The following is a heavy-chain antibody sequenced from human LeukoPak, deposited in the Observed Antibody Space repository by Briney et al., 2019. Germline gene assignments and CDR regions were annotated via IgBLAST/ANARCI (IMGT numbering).Heavy chain of an antibody. CDR3: ASGWTAILFDY. V-gene: IGHV4-59*01. J-gene: IGHJ4*02. D-gene: IGHD2-21*02. Sequence: SETLFLTCTVSGGSISGYYWSWIRQPPGKGLEWIGYIYYSGSTSYNPSLKSRVTISVDTSKNQFSLNLRSVTAADTAVYYCASGWTAILFDYWGQGTLVTVSS. CDR1: GGSISGYY. CDR2: IYYSGST.